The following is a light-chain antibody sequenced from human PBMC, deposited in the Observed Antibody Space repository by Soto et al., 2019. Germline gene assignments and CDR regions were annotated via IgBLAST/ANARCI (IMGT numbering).Light chain of an antibody. Sequence: EIVMTQSPATLSVALGERATRSCRASQSISSNLAWYQQKPGQAPRLLIYGASTRATGIPDRFSGSGSGTDFTLTISSLQSEDFAVYFCQQYNNWRSYTFGQGTKVDIK. CDR3: QQYNNWRSYT. CDR2: GAS. J-gene: IGKJ2*01. V-gene: IGKV3-15*01. CDR1: QSISSN.